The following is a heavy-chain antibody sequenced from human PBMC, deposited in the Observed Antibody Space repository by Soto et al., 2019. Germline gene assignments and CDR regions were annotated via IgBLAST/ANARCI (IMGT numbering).Heavy chain of an antibody. D-gene: IGHD1-26*01. CDR2: TYYRSKWYN. V-gene: IGHV6-1*01. Sequence: SQTLSLTCAISGDSVSSDSAAWNWIRQSPSRGLEWLGRTYYRSKWYNDYAVSVKSRITINPDTSRNQFSLQLNSVTPEYTAVYYCARSPPVIGANWFDPWGQGTLVTVSS. CDR3: ARSPPVIGANWFDP. CDR1: GDSVSSDSAA. J-gene: IGHJ5*02.